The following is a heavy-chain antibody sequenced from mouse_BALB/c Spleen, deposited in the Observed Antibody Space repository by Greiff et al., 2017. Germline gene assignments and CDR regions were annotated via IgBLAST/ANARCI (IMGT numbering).Heavy chain of an antibody. Sequence: EVKLQESGPGLVKPSQSLSLTCTVTGYSITSDYAWNWIRQFPGNKLEWMGYISYSGSTSYNPSLKSRISITRDTSKNQFFLQLNSVTTEDTATYYCARGDYGSSSDYFDYWGQGTTLTVSS. D-gene: IGHD1-1*01. CDR3: ARGDYGSSSDYFDY. CDR2: ISYSGST. V-gene: IGHV3-2*02. J-gene: IGHJ2*01. CDR1: GYSITSDYA.